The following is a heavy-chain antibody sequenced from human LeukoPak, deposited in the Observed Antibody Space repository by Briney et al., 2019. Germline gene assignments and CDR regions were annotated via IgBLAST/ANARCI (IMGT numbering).Heavy chain of an antibody. CDR2: INEDGSEK. Sequence: GGSLRLSCATSGFIFSSHWMSWVRQAPGKGLEWVANINEDGSEKYYVHPVKGRFTISRDNAKKSLSLQMNSLRAEDTAVYYCARAVNYDFWSGPDTYYFDYWGQGTLVTVSS. J-gene: IGHJ4*02. D-gene: IGHD3-3*01. CDR3: ARAVNYDFWSGPDTYYFDY. CDR1: GFIFSSHW. V-gene: IGHV3-7*04.